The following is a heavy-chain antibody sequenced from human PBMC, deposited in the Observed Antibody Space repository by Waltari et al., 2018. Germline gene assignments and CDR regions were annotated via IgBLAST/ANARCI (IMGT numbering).Heavy chain of an antibody. V-gene: IGHV3-53*01. CDR1: GFTVSSNY. J-gene: IGHJ4*02. D-gene: IGHD3-22*01. CDR3: ARDPYYYDSSGYYYLN. Sequence: EVQLVESGGGLIQPGGSLRLSCAASGFTVSSNYMSWFRQAPGKGLEWVSVIYSGGSTYYADSVKGRFTISRDNSKNTLYLQMNSLRAEDTAVYYCARDPYYYDSSGYYYLNWGQGTLVTVSS. CDR2: IYSGGST.